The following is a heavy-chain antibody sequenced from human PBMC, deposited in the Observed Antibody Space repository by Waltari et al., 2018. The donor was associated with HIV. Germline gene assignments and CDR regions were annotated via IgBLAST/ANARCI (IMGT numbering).Heavy chain of an antibody. CDR3: AKDRADWGPGYYSDS. V-gene: IGHV3-30*02. J-gene: IGHJ4*02. CDR1: GFTFSSSG. Sequence: QVQGVESGGRVVQPGGSLSLSRAASGFTFSSSGLHWVRQAPGKGLEWVAFIEYEGTNTYYADSVKGRFIISRDNSQDTLFLQMRRQKFEDTGLYFCAKDRADWGPGYYSDSWGQGTQVTVSS. D-gene: IGHD7-27*01. CDR2: IEYEGTNT.